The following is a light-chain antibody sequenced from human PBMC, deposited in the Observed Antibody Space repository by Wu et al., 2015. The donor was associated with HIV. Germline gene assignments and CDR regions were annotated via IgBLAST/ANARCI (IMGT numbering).Light chain of an antibody. CDR3: QQYNSYPYT. CDR1: QSIVSW. J-gene: IGKJ2*01. CDR2: EAS. Sequence: DVQMTQSPSTLSASVGDRVTITCWASQSIVSWLAWYQQKPGRAPKLLIYEASNLESGVPSRFSGSGSGTEFTLTISSLQPDDFASYFCQQYNSYPYTFGLGTKLEI. V-gene: IGKV1-5*03.